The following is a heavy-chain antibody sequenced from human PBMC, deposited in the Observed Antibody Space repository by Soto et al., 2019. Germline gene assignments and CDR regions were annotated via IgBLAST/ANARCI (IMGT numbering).Heavy chain of an antibody. CDR3: ARDAYISGYYQFDY. CDR2: IHFDGSTT. CDR1: GFTFSSYW. J-gene: IGHJ4*02. Sequence: GGSLRLSCVGSGFTFSSYWMHWVRQVPGKGLVWVSRIHFDGSTTHYADSVKGRFTISRDNAKNTLSLQMNSLRAEDTAVYYCARDAYISGYYQFDYWGQGTLVTVSS. D-gene: IGHD6-19*01. V-gene: IGHV3-74*01.